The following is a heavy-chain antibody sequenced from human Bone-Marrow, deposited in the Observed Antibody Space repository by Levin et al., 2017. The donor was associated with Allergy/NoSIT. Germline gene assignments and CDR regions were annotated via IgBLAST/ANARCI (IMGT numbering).Heavy chain of an antibody. Sequence: PGGSLRLSCAASGFTFSSYAMHWVRQAPGKGLEWVAVISYDGSNKYYADSVKGRFTISRDNSKNTLYLQMNSLRAEDPAVYYCARDLLDMGYGMDVWGQGTTVTVSS. V-gene: IGHV3-30-3*01. CDR1: GFTFSSYA. J-gene: IGHJ6*02. CDR2: ISYDGSNK. D-gene: IGHD2/OR15-2a*01. CDR3: ARDLLDMGYGMDV.